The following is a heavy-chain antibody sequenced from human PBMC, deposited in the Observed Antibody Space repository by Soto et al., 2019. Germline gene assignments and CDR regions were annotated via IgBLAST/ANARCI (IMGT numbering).Heavy chain of an antibody. D-gene: IGHD3-16*01. Sequence: SVKVSCKVSGYTLTELSMHWVRQAPGKGLEWMGGFDPEDGETIYAQKFQGRVTMTEDTSTDTAYMELSSLRSEDTAVYYCATETWANNWFDPWGQGTLVTVSS. J-gene: IGHJ5*02. CDR2: FDPEDGET. V-gene: IGHV1-24*01. CDR1: GYTLTELS. CDR3: ATETWANNWFDP.